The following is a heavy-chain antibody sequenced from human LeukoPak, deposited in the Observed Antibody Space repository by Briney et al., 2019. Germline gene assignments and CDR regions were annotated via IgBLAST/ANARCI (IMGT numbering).Heavy chain of an antibody. Sequence: ASVKVSCKASGGTFSSYAISWVRQAPGQGLEWMGGIIPIFGTANYAQKFQGRVTITADESTSTAYMELSSLRSEDTAVYYCARRASIAAAGARAAYDYWGQGTLVTVSS. V-gene: IGHV1-69*13. CDR1: GGTFSSYA. D-gene: IGHD6-13*01. CDR3: ARRASIAAAGARAAYDY. J-gene: IGHJ4*02. CDR2: IIPIFGTA.